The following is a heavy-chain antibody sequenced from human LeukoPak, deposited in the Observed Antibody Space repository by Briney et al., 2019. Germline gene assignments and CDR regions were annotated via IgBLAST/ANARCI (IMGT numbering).Heavy chain of an antibody. CDR3: AKAGDSSGLDAFDI. V-gene: IGHV3-9*03. Sequence: PGGSLRLSCAASGFTFDDYAMHWVRQAPGKGVEWVSGISWNSGSIGYADSVKGRFTISRDNAKNSLYLQMNSLRAEDMALYYCAKAGDSSGLDAFDIWGQGTMVTVSS. D-gene: IGHD3-22*01. J-gene: IGHJ3*02. CDR2: ISWNSGSI. CDR1: GFTFDDYA.